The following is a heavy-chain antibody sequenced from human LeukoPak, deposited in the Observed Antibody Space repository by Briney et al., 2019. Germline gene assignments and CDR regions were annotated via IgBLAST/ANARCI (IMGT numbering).Heavy chain of an antibody. J-gene: IGHJ4*02. CDR3: ARVVDRTFDY. V-gene: IGHV4-34*01. Sequence: SETLSLTCAVYGGSFSGYYWSWIRQPPGKGLEWIGEINHSGSTNYNPSLKSRVTISVDTSKNQFSLKLSSVTAADTAVYYCARVVDRTFDYWGQGTLVTVSS. D-gene: IGHD3-22*01. CDR1: GGSFSGYY. CDR2: INHSGST.